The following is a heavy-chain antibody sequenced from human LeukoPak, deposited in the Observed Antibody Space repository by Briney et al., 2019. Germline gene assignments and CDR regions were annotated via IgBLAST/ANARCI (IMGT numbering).Heavy chain of an antibody. CDR1: GFTVSSNY. CDR3: ARESGSYSFGFDY. Sequence: GGSLRLSCAASGFTVSSNYMSWVRQAPGKGLEWVSVIYSGGSTYYADSVKGRFTISRDNSKNTLYLQMNSLRAEDTAVYYCARESGSYSFGFDYWGQGTLVTVSS. D-gene: IGHD1-26*01. V-gene: IGHV3-53*01. CDR2: IYSGGST. J-gene: IGHJ4*02.